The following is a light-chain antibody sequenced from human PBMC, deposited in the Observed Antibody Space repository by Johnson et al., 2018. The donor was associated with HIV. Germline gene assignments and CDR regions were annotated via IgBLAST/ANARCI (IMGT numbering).Light chain of an antibody. CDR2: DRN. J-gene: IGLJ1*01. CDR1: TSNIGSNS. V-gene: IGLV1-51*01. CDR3: GTWDSSLSVDV. Sequence: QPVLTQPPSVSAAPGQKVTISCSGNTSNIGSNSVSWYQHLPGIAPKLLVYDRNKRPSGIPDRFSGSKSGTSATLGITGLQTGDEADYYCGTWDSSLSVDVFRTGTKVTVL.